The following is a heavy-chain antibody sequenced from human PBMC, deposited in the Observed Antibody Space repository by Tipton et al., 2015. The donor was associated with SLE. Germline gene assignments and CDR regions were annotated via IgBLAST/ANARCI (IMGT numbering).Heavy chain of an antibody. J-gene: IGHJ6*03. D-gene: IGHD1-1*01. Sequence: TLSLTCTVSGDSVKSRYWFWARQPAGRGLECLAYRFHDGNINYNPSLKTRLTMSVDTSRDQFSLTLNSVTAADTGIYYCARGREWNWSPYYMDVWGKGTTVTVSS. CDR3: ARGREWNWSPYYMDV. CDR2: RFHDGNI. CDR1: GDSVKSRY. V-gene: IGHV4-59*02.